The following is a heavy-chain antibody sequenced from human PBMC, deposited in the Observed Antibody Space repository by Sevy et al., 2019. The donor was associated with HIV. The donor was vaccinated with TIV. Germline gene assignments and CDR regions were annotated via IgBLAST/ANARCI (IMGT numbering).Heavy chain of an antibody. V-gene: IGHV3-11*01. CDR2: ISSSGSTI. J-gene: IGHJ3*02. CDR3: ARSYTYDILTGYSVLGDFDI. Sequence: GGSLRLSCAASGFTFSDYYMSWIRQAPGKGLEWVSYISSSGSTIYYADSVKGRFTISRDNAKNSLYLQMNSLRAEDTAVYYCARSYTYDILTGYSVLGDFDIWGQGTMVTVSS. CDR1: GFTFSDYY. D-gene: IGHD3-9*01.